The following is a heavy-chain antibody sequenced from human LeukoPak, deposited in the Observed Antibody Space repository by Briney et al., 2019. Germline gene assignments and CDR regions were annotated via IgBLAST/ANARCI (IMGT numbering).Heavy chain of an antibody. CDR2: IYSGGST. J-gene: IGHJ4*02. V-gene: IGHV3-66*01. CDR3: ARDRTYGETGYFDY. CDR1: GFTVSSSY. Sequence: GGSLRLSCAASGFTVSSSYMSWVRQAPGKGLEWVSVIYSGGSTYYADSVKGRFTISRDNSKNTLYLQMNSLRAEDTAVYYCARDRTYGETGYFDYWGQGTLVTVSS. D-gene: IGHD4-17*01.